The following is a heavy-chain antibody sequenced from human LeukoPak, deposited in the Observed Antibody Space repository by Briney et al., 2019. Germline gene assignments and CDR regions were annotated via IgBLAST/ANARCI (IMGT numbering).Heavy chain of an antibody. CDR2: IFYTGST. CDR3: ARHTLGVNDY. CDR1: GVSITSSPYY. V-gene: IGHV4-39*01. J-gene: IGHJ4*02. Sequence: PSETLSLTCSVSGVSITSSPYYWGWIRQPPGKGLEWIGSIFYTGSTFYNPSLKSRVTISVDASKNQLSLKLSSVTAADTAVYYCARHTLGVNDYWGQGTLVTVSS.